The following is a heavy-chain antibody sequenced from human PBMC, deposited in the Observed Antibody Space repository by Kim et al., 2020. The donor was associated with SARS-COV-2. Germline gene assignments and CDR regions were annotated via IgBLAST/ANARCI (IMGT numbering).Heavy chain of an antibody. J-gene: IGHJ5*02. Sequence: SETLSLTCTVSGGSISSYYWSWIRQPAGKGLEWIGRIYTSGSTNYNPSLKSRVTMSVDTSKNQFSLKLSSVTAADTAVYYCARLYCSGGSCYSRGWFDPWGQGTLVTVSS. CDR3: ARLYCSGGSCYSRGWFDP. CDR2: IYTSGST. V-gene: IGHV4-4*07. D-gene: IGHD2-15*01. CDR1: GGSISSYY.